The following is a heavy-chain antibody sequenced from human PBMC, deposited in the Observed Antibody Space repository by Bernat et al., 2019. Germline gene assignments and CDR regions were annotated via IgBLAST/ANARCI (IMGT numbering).Heavy chain of an antibody. V-gene: IGHV4-31*03. J-gene: IGHJ4*02. CDR3: ACYSSSWPNFDY. CDR2: IYYSGST. Sequence: QVQLQESGPGLVKPSQTLSLTCTVSGGSLSSGGYYWSWIRQHPGKGLEWIGYIYYSGSTYYNPSLKSRVTISVDTSKNQFSLKLSSVTAADTAVYYCACYSSSWPNFDYWGQGTLVTVSS. CDR1: GGSLSSGGYY. D-gene: IGHD6-13*01.